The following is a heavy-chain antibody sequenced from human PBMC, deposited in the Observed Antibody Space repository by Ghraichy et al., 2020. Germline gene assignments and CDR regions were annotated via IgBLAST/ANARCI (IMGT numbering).Heavy chain of an antibody. D-gene: IGHD5-12*01. V-gene: IGHV4-34*01. CDR3: ARNRIVWWLRPSSYYFDY. J-gene: IGHJ4*02. Sequence: SETLSLTCAVYGGSFSGYYWSWIRQPPGKGLEWIGEINHSGSTNYNPSLKSRVTISVDTSKNQFSLKLSSVTAADTAVYYCARNRIVWWLRPSSYYFDYWGQGTLVTVSS. CDR2: INHSGST. CDR1: GGSFSGYY.